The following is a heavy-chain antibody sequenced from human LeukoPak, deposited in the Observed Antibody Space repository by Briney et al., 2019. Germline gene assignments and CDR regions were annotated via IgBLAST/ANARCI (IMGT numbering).Heavy chain of an antibody. D-gene: IGHD6-13*01. CDR3: TRFSDSSTWFLPFDS. J-gene: IGHJ4*02. V-gene: IGHV3-30*02. CDR2: VRYDESNK. CDR1: GFTFSTYG. Sequence: GGSLRLSCAASGFTFSTYGMHWVRQAPGKGLDWVAFVRYDESNKYYADSVKGRFTISRDNSKNTVYLQMNSLRAEDTAVYYCTRFSDSSTWFLPFDSWGQGTLVTVSP.